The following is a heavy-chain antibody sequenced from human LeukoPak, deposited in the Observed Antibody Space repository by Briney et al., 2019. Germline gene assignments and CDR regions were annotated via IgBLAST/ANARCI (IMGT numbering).Heavy chain of an antibody. D-gene: IGHD3-10*01. CDR2: ITSDSTDI. CDR1: GFTFSFYS. J-gene: IGHJ4*02. V-gene: IGHV3-21*01. CDR3: ARVERYYFGSGSHSDF. Sequence: GGSLRLSYAVSGFTFSFYSMNWVRQAPGKGLEWVSSITSDSTDIYYADSVKGRFTISRDNAKNSLYLHMNNLRVEDTAVYYCARVERYYFGSGSHSDFWGQGTLVTVSS.